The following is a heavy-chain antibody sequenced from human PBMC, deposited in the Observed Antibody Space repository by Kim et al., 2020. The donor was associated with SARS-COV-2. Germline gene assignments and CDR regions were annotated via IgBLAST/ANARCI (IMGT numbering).Heavy chain of an antibody. D-gene: IGHD2-2*01. J-gene: IGHJ1*01. Sequence: GRFTISRDNSKNTLYLQMNSLRAEDTAVYYCASALGYCSSASCYGVYFQHWGQGTLVTVSS. CDR3: ASALGYCSSASCYGVYFQH. V-gene: IGHV3-30*07.